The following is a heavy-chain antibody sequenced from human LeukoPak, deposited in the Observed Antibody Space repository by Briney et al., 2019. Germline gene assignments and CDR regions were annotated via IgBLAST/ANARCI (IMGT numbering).Heavy chain of an antibody. CDR1: GGSFSGYY. CDR3: ARRLCGGDCYSTFSY. J-gene: IGHJ4*02. CDR2: INHSGST. V-gene: IGHV4-34*01. D-gene: IGHD2-21*02. Sequence: SETLSLTCAVYGGSFSGYYWSWSRQPPGKGLEWIGEINHSGSTNYNPSLKSRVTISVDTSKNQFPLKLSSVTAADTAVYYCARRLCGGDCYSTFSYWGQGTLVTVSS.